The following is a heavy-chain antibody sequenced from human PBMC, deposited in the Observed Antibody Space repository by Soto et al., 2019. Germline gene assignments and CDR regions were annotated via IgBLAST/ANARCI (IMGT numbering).Heavy chain of an antibody. CDR1: GGTFSSYA. J-gene: IGHJ5*02. CDR2: IIPIFGTA. D-gene: IGHD3-3*01. Sequence: SVKVSCKASGGTFSSYAISWVRQAPGQGLEWMGGIIPIFGTANYAQKFQGRVTITADESTSTAYMELSSLRSEDTAVYYCARVGLRFLEPLPSCPCGQGTLVTVSS. CDR3: ARVGLRFLEPLPSCP. V-gene: IGHV1-69*13.